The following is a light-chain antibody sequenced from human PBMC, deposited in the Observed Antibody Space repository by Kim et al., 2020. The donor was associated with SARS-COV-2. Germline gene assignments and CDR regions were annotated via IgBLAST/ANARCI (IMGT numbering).Light chain of an antibody. CDR3: SAWDDSLKAWV. CDR1: SNNIGDQG. J-gene: IGLJ3*02. CDR2: RNN. Sequence: QTATLTCTGNSNNIGDQGVAWLQQHQGHPPKLLSYRNNKRPSGIAERFSASRSGNAAFLTITGLQPEDEADYYCSAWDDSLKAWVFGGGTQLTV. V-gene: IGLV10-54*04.